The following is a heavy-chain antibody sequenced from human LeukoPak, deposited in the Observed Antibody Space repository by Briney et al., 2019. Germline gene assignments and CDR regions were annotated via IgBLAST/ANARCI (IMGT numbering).Heavy chain of an antibody. J-gene: IGHJ4*02. V-gene: IGHV3-33*06. CDR1: GFTFSSYG. D-gene: IGHD2-2*01. Sequence: PGGSLRLSCAASGFTFSSYGMHWVRQAPGKGLEWVAVIWYDGSNKYYADSVKGRFTISRDNSKNTLYLQMNSLRAEDTAVYYCAKGIGRTSYMRAIDYWGQGTLVTVSS. CDR3: AKGIGRTSYMRAIDY. CDR2: IWYDGSNK.